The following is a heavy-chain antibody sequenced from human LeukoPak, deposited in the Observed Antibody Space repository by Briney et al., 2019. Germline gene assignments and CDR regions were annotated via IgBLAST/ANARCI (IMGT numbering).Heavy chain of an antibody. CDR1: GFTFSDYY. Sequence: PGGSLRLSCAASGFTFSDYYMSWIRQAPGKGLEWVSYISSSGSTIYYADSVKGRFTISRDNAKNSLYLQMNSLRAEDTAVYYCARVTYDSSGYKLEGEHYFDYWGQGTLVTVSS. CDR3: ARVTYDSSGYKLEGEHYFDY. J-gene: IGHJ4*02. D-gene: IGHD3-22*01. CDR2: ISSSGSTI. V-gene: IGHV3-11*01.